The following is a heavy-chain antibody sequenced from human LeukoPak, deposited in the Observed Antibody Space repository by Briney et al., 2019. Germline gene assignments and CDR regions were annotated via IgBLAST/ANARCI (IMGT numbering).Heavy chain of an antibody. Sequence: ASVKFSCKASGYTFTSYYMHWVRQAPGQGLEWMGIINPSGGSTSYAQKFQGRVTMTRDTSTSTVYMELSSLRSDDTAVYYCARVVSSNLYYFDYWGQGTLVTVSS. CDR1: GYTFTSYY. CDR2: INPSGGST. J-gene: IGHJ4*02. V-gene: IGHV1-46*01. CDR3: ARVVSSNLYYFDY. D-gene: IGHD6-13*01.